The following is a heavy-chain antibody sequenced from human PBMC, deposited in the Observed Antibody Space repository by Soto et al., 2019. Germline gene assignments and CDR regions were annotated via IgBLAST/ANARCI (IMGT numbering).Heavy chain of an antibody. CDR2: TSGLDGTT. Sequence: GGSLRLSCSGSGFNFGKYAMTWFRQAPGKGLEWVAATSGLDGTTYYTDSVKGRFAISRDTFKRTLYLQMNILRAEDTAVYFCAKSPGDSYAYYLDAWGQGTPVTVSS. J-gene: IGHJ4*02. CDR1: GFNFGKYA. V-gene: IGHV3-23*01. D-gene: IGHD3-16*01. CDR3: AKSPGDSYAYYLDA.